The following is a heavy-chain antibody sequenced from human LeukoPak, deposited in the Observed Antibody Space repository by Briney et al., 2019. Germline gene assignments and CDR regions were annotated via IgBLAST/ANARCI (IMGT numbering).Heavy chain of an antibody. J-gene: IGHJ4*02. CDR3: ARGSRYCSSTSCSYYFDY. CDR1: GYTFTSYG. V-gene: IGHV1-18*01. D-gene: IGHD2-2*01. Sequence: ASVKVSCKASGYTFTSYGINWMRQAPGQGLEWMGWISAYNGNTNYAQKLQGRVTMTTDTSTSTAYMELRSLRSDDTAVYYCARGSRYCSSTSCSYYFDYWGQGTLVTVSS. CDR2: ISAYNGNT.